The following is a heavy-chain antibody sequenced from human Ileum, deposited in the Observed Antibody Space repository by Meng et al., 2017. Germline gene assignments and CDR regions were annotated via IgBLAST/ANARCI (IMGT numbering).Heavy chain of an antibody. CDR1: RYTFTNYD. CDR3: ATSGGGFDY. CDR2: INTNTGNP. V-gene: IGHV7-4-1*02. J-gene: IGHJ4*02. D-gene: IGHD1-26*01. Sequence: HVQLVQSGSELKKPGASVKVACKASRYTFTNYDINWVRQAPGQGLEWMGWINTNTGNPTYAQGFTGRFVFSLDTSVNTAHLQISTLTAEDTAVYYCATSGGGFDYWGQGALVTVSS.